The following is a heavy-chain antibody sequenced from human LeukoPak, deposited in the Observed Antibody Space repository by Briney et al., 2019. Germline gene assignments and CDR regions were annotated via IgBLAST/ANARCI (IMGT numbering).Heavy chain of an antibody. Sequence: GESLKTSCMLSGYSFTSYWIGWVRQMPGKGLEWMGIIYPGNSDTRYSPSFQGQVTISADKSISTAYLQWSSLKASDTAMYYCAGSSSNAEYDYWGQGTLVTVSS. V-gene: IGHV5-51*01. CDR3: AGSSSNAEYDY. CDR1: GYSFTSYW. J-gene: IGHJ4*02. D-gene: IGHD2-2*01. CDR2: IYPGNSDT.